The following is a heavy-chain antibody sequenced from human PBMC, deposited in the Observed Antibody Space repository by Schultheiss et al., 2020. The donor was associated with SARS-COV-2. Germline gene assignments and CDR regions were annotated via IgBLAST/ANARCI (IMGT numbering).Heavy chain of an antibody. CDR2: ISYDGSNE. D-gene: IGHD2-2*01. Sequence: GGSLRLSCAASGFTFDDYAMHWVRQAPGKGLEWVAVISYDGSNEYYADPVKGRFIISRDNSKSTLYLEMSSLRVEDTAVYYCAKDDCSTQSCLLFGGMDVWGQGTTVTVSS. CDR3: AKDDCSTQSCLLFGGMDV. CDR1: GFTFDDYA. V-gene: IGHV3-30*18. J-gene: IGHJ6*02.